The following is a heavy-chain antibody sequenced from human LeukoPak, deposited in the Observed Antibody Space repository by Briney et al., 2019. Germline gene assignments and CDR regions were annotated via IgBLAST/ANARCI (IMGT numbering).Heavy chain of an antibody. D-gene: IGHD2-2*01. CDR1: GYTLTELS. CDR2: FDPEDGET. Sequence: ASVKVSCKVSGYTLTELSMHWVRQAPGKGLEWMGGFDPEDGETIYAQKFQGRVTMTEDTSTDTAYMELSSLRSEDTAVYYCATQLLSIQYFQNWGQGTLVTVSS. V-gene: IGHV1-24*01. J-gene: IGHJ1*01. CDR3: ATQLLSIQYFQN.